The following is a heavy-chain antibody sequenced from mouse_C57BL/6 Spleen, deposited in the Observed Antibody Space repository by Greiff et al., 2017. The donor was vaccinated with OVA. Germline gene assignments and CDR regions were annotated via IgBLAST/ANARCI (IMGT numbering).Heavy chain of an antibody. D-gene: IGHD2-4*01. Sequence: QVQLQQPGAELVKPGASVKMSCKASGYTFTSYWITWVKQRPGQGLEWIGDISPGSGSTNYNEKFKSKATLTVDTSSSTAYMQLSSLTSEDSAVYYCARWDYDYDVDDGGQGTTLTVSS. J-gene: IGHJ2*01. CDR1: GYTFTSYW. CDR2: ISPGSGST. CDR3: ARWDYDYDVDD. V-gene: IGHV1-55*01.